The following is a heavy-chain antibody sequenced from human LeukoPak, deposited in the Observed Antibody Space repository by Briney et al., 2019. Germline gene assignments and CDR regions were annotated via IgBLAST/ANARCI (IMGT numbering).Heavy chain of an antibody. Sequence: GGPLRFSCQAPGFTFDDYARHWFLKPPGKVLKWVSLISGDAGSTYYADSVKGRFTISRDDSKNSLYLQMNSLRTEDTAFYYCAKDIYRGLDMATRPDYWGQGTLVTVSS. V-gene: IGHV3-43*02. D-gene: IGHD5-24*01. CDR1: GFTFDDYA. CDR2: ISGDAGST. CDR3: AKDIYRGLDMATRPDY. J-gene: IGHJ4*02.